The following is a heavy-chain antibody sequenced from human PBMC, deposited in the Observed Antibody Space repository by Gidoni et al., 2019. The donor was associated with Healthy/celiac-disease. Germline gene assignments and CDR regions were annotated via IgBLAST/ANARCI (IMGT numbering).Heavy chain of an antibody. CDR2: INHSGST. CDR3: ARGIGGSYQNYYYYGMDV. V-gene: IGHV4-34*01. Sequence: QVQLQQWGAGLLKPSETLSLTCAVYGGSFRGYYWSWIRQPPGKGLEWIGEINHSGSTNYNPSLKSRVTISVDTSKNQFSLKLSSVTAADTAVYYCARGIGGSYQNYYYYGMDVWGQGTTVTVSS. CDR1: GGSFRGYY. J-gene: IGHJ6*02. D-gene: IGHD1-26*01.